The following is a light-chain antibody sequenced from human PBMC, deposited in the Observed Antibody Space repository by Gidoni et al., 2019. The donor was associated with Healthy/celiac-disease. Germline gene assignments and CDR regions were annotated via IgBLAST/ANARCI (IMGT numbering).Light chain of an antibody. J-gene: IGKJ4*01. CDR1: QDISNY. V-gene: IGKV1-33*01. CDR3: QQYDNLPLT. CDR2: DAS. Sequence: DIQLTHSPSSLSASVGDRVTITCQASQDISNYLNWYQQKPGKAPKLLIYDASNLETGVPSRFSGSGSGTNFTFTISSLQPEAIATYYCQQYDNLPLTFGGXTKVEIK.